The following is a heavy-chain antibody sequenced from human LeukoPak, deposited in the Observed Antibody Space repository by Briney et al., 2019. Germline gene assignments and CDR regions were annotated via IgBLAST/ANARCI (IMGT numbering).Heavy chain of an antibody. CDR3: ARGPVAYDAFDI. CDR1: GFTFSSYA. V-gene: IGHV3-23*01. D-gene: IGHD6-19*01. CDR2: ISGGGGST. Sequence: GGSLRLSCAASGFTFSSYAMSWVRQAPGKGLEWVSAISGGGGSTYYADSVKGRFTISRDNDKNSLYLQMNSLRAEDMALYYCARGPVAYDAFDIWGKGTMVSVSS. J-gene: IGHJ3*02.